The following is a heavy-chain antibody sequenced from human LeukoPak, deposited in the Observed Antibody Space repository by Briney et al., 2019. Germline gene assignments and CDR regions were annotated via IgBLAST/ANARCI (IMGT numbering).Heavy chain of an antibody. CDR3: ARDRYYMITFGGDDGDAFDI. Sequence: GASVKVSCKASGYTFTGYYMHWVRQAPGQGLEWMGWINPNSGGTNYAQKFQGRVTMTRDTSISTAYMELRSLRSDDTAVYYCARDRYYMITFGGDDGDAFDIWGQGTMVTVSS. J-gene: IGHJ3*02. CDR2: INPNSGGT. V-gene: IGHV1-2*02. D-gene: IGHD3-16*01. CDR1: GYTFTGYY.